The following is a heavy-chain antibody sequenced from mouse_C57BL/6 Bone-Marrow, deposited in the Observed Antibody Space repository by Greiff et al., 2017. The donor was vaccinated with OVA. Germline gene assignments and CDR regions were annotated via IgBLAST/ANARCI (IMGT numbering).Heavy chain of an antibody. CDR1: GYTFTDYY. V-gene: IGHV1-76*01. J-gene: IGHJ4*01. D-gene: IGHD1-1*01. Sequence: QVQLQQSGAELVRPGASVKLSCKASGYTFTDYYINWVKQRPGQGLEWIARIYPGSGNTYYNEKFKGKATLTADKSSSTAYMQLSSLTSEDSAVYFCARMILLRSYAMDYWGQGTSVTVSS. CDR2: IYPGSGNT. CDR3: ARMILLRSYAMDY.